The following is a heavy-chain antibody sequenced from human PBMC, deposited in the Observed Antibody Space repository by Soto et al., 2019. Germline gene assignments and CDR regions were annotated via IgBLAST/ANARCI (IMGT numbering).Heavy chain of an antibody. J-gene: IGHJ5*02. CDR1: GGSISSGGYY. CDR2: IYYSGST. D-gene: IGHD6-25*01. Sequence: SETLSLTCTFSGGSISSGGYYWSWIRQHPGKGLEWIGYIYYSGSTYYNPSLKSRVTISVDTSKNQFSLKLSSVTAADTAVYYCARAHSGYNWFDPWGQGTLVTVSS. V-gene: IGHV4-31*03. CDR3: ARAHSGYNWFDP.